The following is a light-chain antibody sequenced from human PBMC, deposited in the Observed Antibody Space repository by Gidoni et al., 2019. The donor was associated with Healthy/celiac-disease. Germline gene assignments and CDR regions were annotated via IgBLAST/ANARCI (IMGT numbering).Light chain of an antibody. CDR2: QDR. V-gene: IGLV3-1*01. CDR1: KLGNQY. J-gene: IGLJ2*01. CDR3: QALDSSTVV. Sequence: SYEMTQPPSVSVSPGQTASITCSGDKLGNQYAFWYQQKQGQSPVLFLYQDRKRPSGIPERFSGSNSRNTATLTFSGTQSMDEADYYCQALDSSTVVFGGGTKLTVL.